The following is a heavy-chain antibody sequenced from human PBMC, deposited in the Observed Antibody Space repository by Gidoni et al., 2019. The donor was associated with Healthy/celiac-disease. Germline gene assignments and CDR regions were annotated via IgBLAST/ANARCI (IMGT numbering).Heavy chain of an antibody. D-gene: IGHD3-22*01. V-gene: IGHV4-4*02. CDR3: ARARIANYYDSSGYYFHWYFDL. CDR2: IYHSGST. Sequence: QVQLQESGPGLVKPSGTLSLTCAVSGGSISSTNWWSWVRQPPGKGLEWIGQIYHSGSTNYNPSLTSRVTISVDKSKNQFSLKLSSVTAADTAVYYCARARIANYYDSSGYYFHWYFDLWGRGTLVSVSS. J-gene: IGHJ2*01. CDR1: GGSISSTNW.